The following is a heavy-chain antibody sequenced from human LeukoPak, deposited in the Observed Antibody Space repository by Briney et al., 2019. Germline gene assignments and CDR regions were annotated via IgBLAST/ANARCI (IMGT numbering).Heavy chain of an antibody. CDR3: PSDPCTAGSCPPWD. D-gene: IGHD2-8*02. V-gene: IGHV3-33*01. CDR2: IWYDGSKE. J-gene: IGHJ4*02. Sequence: GGSLRLSCAASGYTFRSYGMHWVRQAPGKGLEWVAAIWYDGSKEYYADSVKGRFTISRDDSKSTLYLQMNSLRDEDTAVYYWPSDPCTAGSCPPWDWGQGTQVIVAS. CDR1: GYTFRSYG.